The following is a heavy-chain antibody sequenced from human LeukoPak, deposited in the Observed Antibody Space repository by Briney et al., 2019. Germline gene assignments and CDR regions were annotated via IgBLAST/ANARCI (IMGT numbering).Heavy chain of an antibody. D-gene: IGHD2-8*02. CDR3: ATYRQVLLPFES. CDR1: GFTFSTFA. Sequence: GSLRLSCAASGFTFSTFAMIWVRQPPGKGLEWVSSIFPSGGEIRYADSVRGRFTISRDNSKSTLSLQMNSLRAEDTAIYYCATYRQVLLPFESWGQGTLVTISS. J-gene: IGHJ4*02. CDR2: IFPSGGEI. V-gene: IGHV3-23*01.